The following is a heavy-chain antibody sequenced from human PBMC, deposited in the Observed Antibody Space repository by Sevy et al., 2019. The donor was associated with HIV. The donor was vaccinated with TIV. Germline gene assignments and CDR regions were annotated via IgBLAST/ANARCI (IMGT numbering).Heavy chain of an antibody. CDR2: IIPMFGTA. J-gene: IGHJ4*02. D-gene: IGHD6-13*01. Sequence: SVKVSCKSSGRTFRSNAISWVRQAPGQGLEWMGGIIPMFGTANYAQKFQGRVTITADESASTAYMELSSLRSDDTAIYYCARSISWYASFDYWGQGTLVTVSS. CDR1: GRTFRSNA. V-gene: IGHV1-69*13. CDR3: ARSISWYASFDY.